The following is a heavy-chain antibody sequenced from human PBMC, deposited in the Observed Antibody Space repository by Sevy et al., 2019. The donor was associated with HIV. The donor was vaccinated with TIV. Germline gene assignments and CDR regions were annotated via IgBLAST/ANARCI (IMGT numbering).Heavy chain of an antibody. V-gene: IGHV7-4-1*02. D-gene: IGHD3-22*01. J-gene: IGHJ4*02. CDR3: ARDLYYDSSAYSDY. CDR2: INTNTGNP. Sequence: ASVKVSCKASGYTFSSYAMNWVRQAPGQGLERMGWINTNTGNPTYAQGFTGRFVFSLDTSVSTAYLQISSLKAEDTAVYYCARDLYYDSSAYSDYWGQGTLVTVSS. CDR1: GYTFSSYA.